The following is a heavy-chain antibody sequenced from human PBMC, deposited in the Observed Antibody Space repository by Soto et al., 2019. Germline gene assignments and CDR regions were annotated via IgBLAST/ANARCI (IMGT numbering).Heavy chain of an antibody. CDR2: ISGSGGST. Sequence: GGSLRLSCAASGLTFSSYAMSWVRQAPGKGLEWVSAISGSGGSTYYADSVKGRFTISRDNSKNTLYLQMNSLRAEDTAVYYCATQLPRSWHYYYYGMDVWGQGTTVTVSS. D-gene: IGHD6-13*01. CDR1: GLTFSSYA. CDR3: ATQLPRSWHYYYYGMDV. V-gene: IGHV3-23*01. J-gene: IGHJ6*02.